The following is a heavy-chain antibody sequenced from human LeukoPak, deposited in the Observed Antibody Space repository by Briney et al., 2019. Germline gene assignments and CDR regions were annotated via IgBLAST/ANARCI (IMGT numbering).Heavy chain of an antibody. V-gene: IGHV4-31*03. J-gene: IGHJ6*02. CDR3: ARVSVVYGMDV. CDR2: IYYSGST. CDR1: GGSISTGDYF. Sequence: SSQTLSHTCTVSGGSISTGDYFWSWIRQHPGKGLEWIGYIYYSGSTYYNPSLKSRVTMSVDTSKNQFSVKLSSVTAADTAVYYCARVSVVYGMDVWGRGTTVTVSS.